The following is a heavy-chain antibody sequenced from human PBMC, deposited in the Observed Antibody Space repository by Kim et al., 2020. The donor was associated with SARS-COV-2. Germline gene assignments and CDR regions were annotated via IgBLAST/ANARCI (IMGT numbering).Heavy chain of an antibody. CDR3: ARDAAGYSSGWRSWYFDL. J-gene: IGHJ2*01. D-gene: IGHD6-19*01. Sequence: KGRFTTSRDNAKNSLYLQMNSLRAEDTAVYYCARDAAGYSSGWRSWYFDLWGRGTLVTVSS. V-gene: IGHV3-11*06.